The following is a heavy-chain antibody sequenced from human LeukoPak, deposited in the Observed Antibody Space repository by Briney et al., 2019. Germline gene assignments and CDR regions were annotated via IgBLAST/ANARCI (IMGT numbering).Heavy chain of an antibody. D-gene: IGHD2-2*01. CDR3: ARDSPSSTSWGY. CDR2: IRYDGSNK. J-gene: IGHJ4*02. Sequence: PGGSLRLSCAASGFTFSSYAMSWVRQAPGKGLEWVAFIRYDGSNKYYADSVKGRFTISRDNSKNTLYLQMNSLRAEDTAVYYCARDSPSSTSWGYWGQGTLVTVSS. CDR1: GFTFSSYA. V-gene: IGHV3-30*02.